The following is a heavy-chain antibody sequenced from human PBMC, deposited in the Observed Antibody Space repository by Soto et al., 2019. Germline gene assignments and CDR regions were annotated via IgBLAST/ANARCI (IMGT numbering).Heavy chain of an antibody. CDR3: TAFMGALRD. J-gene: IGHJ4*02. CDR1: GFTFPNAG. D-gene: IGHD1-26*01. Sequence: VQLVESGGALVQPGGSLRLSCAASGFTFPNAGMNWVRQAPGKGLEWVGRNGASTDGGATEYAASVQCRFTISRDDSINTVYLQMQSLNTEDTAVYYCTAFMGALRDWGQGNLVIFSS. V-gene: IGHV3-15*07. CDR2: NGASTDGGAT.